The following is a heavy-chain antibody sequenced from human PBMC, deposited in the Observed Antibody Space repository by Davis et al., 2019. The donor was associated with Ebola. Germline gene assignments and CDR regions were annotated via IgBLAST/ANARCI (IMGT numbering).Heavy chain of an antibody. CDR2: ISGGGGST. Sequence: PGGSLRLSCAASGFTFSNYAMTWVRQAPGKGLEYVSTISGGGGSTYYADSVKGRFTISRDDSKSTLYLQMNSLRAEDTAVYYCARDDYQYSGTYWGQGTLVTVSS. D-gene: IGHD1-26*01. V-gene: IGHV3-23*01. J-gene: IGHJ4*02. CDR3: ARDDYQYSGTY. CDR1: GFTFSNYA.